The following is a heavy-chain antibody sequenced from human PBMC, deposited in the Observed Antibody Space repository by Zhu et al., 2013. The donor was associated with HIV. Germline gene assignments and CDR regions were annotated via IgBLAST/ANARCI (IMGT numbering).Heavy chain of an antibody. CDR2: IIPIFGTA. J-gene: IGHJ4*02. V-gene: IGHV1-69*01. CDR3: ATTYYDSSGYYRY. D-gene: IGHD3-22*01. CDR1: GYSFTTYY. Sequence: QVQLVAGLGREVKKPGASVKISCKASGYSFTTYYMHCVRQAPGQGLEWMGGIIPIFGTANYAQKFQGRVTITADESTSTAYMELSSLRSEDTAAYYCATTYYDSSGYYRYWGQGTLVTVSS.